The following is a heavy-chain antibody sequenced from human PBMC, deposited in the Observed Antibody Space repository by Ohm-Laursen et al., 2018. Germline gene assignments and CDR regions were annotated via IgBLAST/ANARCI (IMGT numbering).Heavy chain of an antibody. CDR2: IIAYTGNA. Sequence: ASVKVSCKASGYTFTSYAISWVRQAPGQGLEWMGGIIAYTGNANYAQKLQGRVTITTDTSTSTAYMELRSPRSGDTAVYYCARASSSGWYHRYYYYGMDVWGQGTTVTVSS. V-gene: IGHV1-18*01. D-gene: IGHD6-19*01. CDR1: GYTFTSYA. J-gene: IGHJ6*02. CDR3: ARASSSGWYHRYYYYGMDV.